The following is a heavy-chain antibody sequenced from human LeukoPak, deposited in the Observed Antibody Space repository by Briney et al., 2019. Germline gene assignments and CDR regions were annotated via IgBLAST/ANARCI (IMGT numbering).Heavy chain of an antibody. CDR2: ISSSSSTI. CDR3: ARDADGYRYERVLDY. Sequence: GGSLRLSCAASGFTFSSYSMNWVRQAPGKGLEWVSYISSSSSTIYYADSVKGRFTISRDNAKNSLYLQMNSLRAEDTAVYYCARDADGYRYERVLDYWGQGTLVTVSS. V-gene: IGHV3-48*04. J-gene: IGHJ4*02. D-gene: IGHD2-21*02. CDR1: GFTFSSYS.